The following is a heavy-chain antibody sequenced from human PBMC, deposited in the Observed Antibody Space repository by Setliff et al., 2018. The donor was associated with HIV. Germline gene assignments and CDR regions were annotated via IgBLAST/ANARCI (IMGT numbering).Heavy chain of an antibody. CDR3: ARERSLITNRRYFDS. D-gene: IGHD3-16*01. V-gene: IGHV4-34*01. Sequence: ETLSLTCAVYGGSFSSYYWSWIRQPPGKGLEWIGEINHSGSTNYNPSLKSRVTISVDTSKNQFSLKVSSVTAADTAVYYCARERSLITNRRYFDSWGQGTQVTVS. CDR2: INHSGST. J-gene: IGHJ4*02. CDR1: GGSFSSYY.